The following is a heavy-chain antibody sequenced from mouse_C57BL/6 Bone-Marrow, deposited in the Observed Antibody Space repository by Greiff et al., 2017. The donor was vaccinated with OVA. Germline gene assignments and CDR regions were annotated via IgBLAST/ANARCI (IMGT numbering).Heavy chain of an antibody. V-gene: IGHV1-39*01. Sequence: VQLQQSGPELVKPGASVKISCKASGYSFTDDNMNWVKQSNGKSLEWIGVINPNNGTTSYNQKFKGKATLTVDQSASTAYMQLNSLTSEDSAVYYVAFCYGSSYRYLDFWGTGTTVTVSS. CDR3: AFCYGSSYRYLDF. J-gene: IGHJ1*03. CDR1: GYSFTDDN. D-gene: IGHD1-1*01. CDR2: INPNNGTT.